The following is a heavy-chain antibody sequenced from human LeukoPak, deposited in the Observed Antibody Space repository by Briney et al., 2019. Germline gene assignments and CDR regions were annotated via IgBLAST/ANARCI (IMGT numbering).Heavy chain of an antibody. D-gene: IGHD3-10*01. Sequence: GGSLRLSCAASGFTFSSYWMSWVRQAPGNGPEWVANIKEDESEKNYVDSMKGRFTISRDSAKNSLYLQMNSLRAEDTAVYYCARVGSGSSYRPFDYWGQGTLVIVSS. CDR2: IKEDESEK. J-gene: IGHJ4*02. V-gene: IGHV3-7*01. CDR1: GFTFSSYW. CDR3: ARVGSGSSYRPFDY.